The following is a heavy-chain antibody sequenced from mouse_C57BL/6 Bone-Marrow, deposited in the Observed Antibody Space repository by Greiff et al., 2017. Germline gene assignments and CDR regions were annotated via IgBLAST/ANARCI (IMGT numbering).Heavy chain of an antibody. V-gene: IGHV1-64*01. CDR2: IHPNSGST. CDR1: GYTFTSYW. CDR3: ARFIEGFAY. J-gene: IGHJ3*01. Sequence: QVQLKQPGAELVKPGASVKLSCKASGYTFTSYWMHWVKQRPGQGLEWIGMIHPNSGSTNYNEKFKSKATLTVDKSSSTAYMQLSSLTSEDSAVYYCARFIEGFAYWGQGTLVTVSA. D-gene: IGHD1-1*01.